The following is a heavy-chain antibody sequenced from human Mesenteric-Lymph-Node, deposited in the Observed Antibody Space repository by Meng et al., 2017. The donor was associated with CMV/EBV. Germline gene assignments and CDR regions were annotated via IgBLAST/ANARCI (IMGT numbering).Heavy chain of an antibody. CDR3: AVGVRTYYYGSGSYYNSLDY. D-gene: IGHD3-10*01. Sequence: NYAISWVRQSPGQGLEWIGGIIPIFDTANYAQKFQGRVTITADESTSTAYMELSSLRSEDTAVYYCAVGVRTYYYGSGSYYNSLDYWGQGTLVTVSS. V-gene: IGHV1-69*01. CDR1: NYA. J-gene: IGHJ4*02. CDR2: IIPIFDTA.